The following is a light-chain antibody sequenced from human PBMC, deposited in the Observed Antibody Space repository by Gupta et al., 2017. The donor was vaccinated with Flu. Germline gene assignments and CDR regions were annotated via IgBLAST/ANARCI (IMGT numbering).Light chain of an antibody. CDR2: AAS. CDR3: QQSYSTFGPWT. Sequence: DIQMTQSPSPLSASVGDRVTITCRASQSISSYLNWYQQKPGKAPKLLIYAASSLQSGVPSRFSGSGSGTDFTLTISSLQPEDFATYYGQQSYSTFGPWTFGQGTKVEIK. V-gene: IGKV1-39*01. CDR1: QSISSY. J-gene: IGKJ1*01.